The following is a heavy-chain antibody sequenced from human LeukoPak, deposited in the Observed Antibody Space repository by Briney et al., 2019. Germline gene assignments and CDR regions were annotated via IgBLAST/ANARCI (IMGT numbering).Heavy chain of an antibody. D-gene: IGHD3-3*01. Sequence: SETLSLTCTVSGGSISSSSYYWGWIRQPPGKGLEWIGSIYYSGSTYYNPSLKSRVTISVDTSKNQFSLKLSSVTAADTAVYYCARAAAHYDFWSGYFPRYYFDYWGQGTLVTVSS. CDR3: ARAAAHYDFWSGYFPRYYFDY. CDR1: GGSISSSSYY. J-gene: IGHJ4*02. V-gene: IGHV4-39*01. CDR2: IYYSGST.